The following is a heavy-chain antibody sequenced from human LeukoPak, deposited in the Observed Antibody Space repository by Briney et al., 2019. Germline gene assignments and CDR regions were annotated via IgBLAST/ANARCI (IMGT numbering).Heavy chain of an antibody. CDR3: ERDPSEYEYNRGWYRDF. V-gene: IGHV3-30*04. Sequence: PGRSLRLSCAASGFTFRSYAMHWVRQAPGKGLEWVAVISYDGSNKYYADSVKGRFTISRDNSKSTLALQMTSLRVDDTAVYYCERDPSEYEYNRGWYRDFWGQGSQVIVSS. J-gene: IGHJ4*02. CDR1: GFTFRSYA. D-gene: IGHD6-19*01. CDR2: ISYDGSNK.